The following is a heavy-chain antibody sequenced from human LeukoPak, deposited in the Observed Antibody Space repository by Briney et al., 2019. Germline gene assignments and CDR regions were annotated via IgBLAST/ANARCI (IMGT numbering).Heavy chain of an antibody. CDR3: ARDPKQQLVLGGDYYYYYMDV. D-gene: IGHD6-13*01. J-gene: IGHJ6*03. CDR1: GYTFTGYY. CDR2: INPNSGGT. Sequence: GASVKVSCKASGYTFTGYYMHWARQAPGQGLEWMGWINPNSGGTNYAQKFQGRVTMTRDTSISTAYMELSRLRSDDTAVYYCARDPKQQLVLGGDYYYYYMDVWGKGTTVTISS. V-gene: IGHV1-2*02.